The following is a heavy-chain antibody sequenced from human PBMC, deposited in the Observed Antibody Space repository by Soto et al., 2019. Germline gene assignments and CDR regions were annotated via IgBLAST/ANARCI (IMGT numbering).Heavy chain of an antibody. V-gene: IGHV4-30-4*01. Sequence: NPSETLSLTCTVSGASISSGDYYWIWIRQPPGKGLEWIGYIFYSGITYYNPSLKSRVTMSVDTSKNQFSLKLTSVTAADTAVYYCASATLGNCGGRSCPYYFDYWGQGTLVTVSS. J-gene: IGHJ4*02. CDR1: GASISSGDYY. CDR2: IFYSGIT. D-gene: IGHD2-15*01. CDR3: ASATLGNCGGRSCPYYFDY.